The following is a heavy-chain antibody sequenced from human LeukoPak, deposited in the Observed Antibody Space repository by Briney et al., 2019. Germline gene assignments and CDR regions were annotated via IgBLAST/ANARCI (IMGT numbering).Heavy chain of an antibody. D-gene: IGHD3-10*01. CDR2: ISGGSGAYT. CDR1: GFTFGDYS. V-gene: IGHV3-23*01. CDR3: AKRAFRESGTHDY. J-gene: IGHJ4*02. Sequence: QVGGSLRLSCVASGFTFGDYSVSWVCQAPEKGLEWVSSISGGSGAYTDYADSVQGRFTISRDNSKNTLYLQMNRLTAEDTAVYYCAKRAFRESGTHDYWGQGTLVTVSS.